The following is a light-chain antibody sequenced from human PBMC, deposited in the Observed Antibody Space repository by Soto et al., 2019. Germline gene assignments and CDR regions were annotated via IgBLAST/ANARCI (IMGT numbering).Light chain of an antibody. CDR2: GAD. CDR3: QQYNRWPLT. Sequence: EVVMTQSPATLSVSPGERATLSCRASQSVGSNLAWYQKKRGQAPRLLIYGADTGASGIPARFSGSGSGTEFSLTISSLQSEDSAVYYCQQYNRWPLTFGQGTKVDIK. J-gene: IGKJ1*01. CDR1: QSVGSN. V-gene: IGKV3-15*01.